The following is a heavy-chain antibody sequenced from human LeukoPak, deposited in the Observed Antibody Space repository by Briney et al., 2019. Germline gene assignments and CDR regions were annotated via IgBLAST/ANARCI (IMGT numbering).Heavy chain of an antibody. CDR2: IIPIFGTA. J-gene: IGHJ6*03. CDR3: ARSLFCSGTSCPYYYYYYMDV. Sequence: GASVKVSCKASGGTLGSYAISWVRQAPGQGLEWMGGIIPIFGTANYAQKFQDRVTITTDESMSTVDMELSSLRSEDTAVYYCARSLFCSGTSCPYYYYYYMDVWGKGTTVTVSS. V-gene: IGHV1-69*05. CDR1: GGTLGSYA. D-gene: IGHD2-2*01.